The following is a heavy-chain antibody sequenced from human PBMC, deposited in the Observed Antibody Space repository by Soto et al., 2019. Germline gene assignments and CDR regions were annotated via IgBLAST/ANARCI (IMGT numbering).Heavy chain of an antibody. D-gene: IGHD2-2*02. CDR2: IIPIFGTA. J-gene: IGHJ5*02. Sequence: GASVKVSCKASGGTFSSYAISWVRQAPGQGLEWMGGIIPIFGTANYAQKFQCRVTITADESTSTAYMELSSLRSEDTAVYYCARDNPVVPAAIDWFDPWGQGTLVTVSS. CDR3: ARDNPVVPAAIDWFDP. CDR1: GGTFSSYA. V-gene: IGHV1-69*13.